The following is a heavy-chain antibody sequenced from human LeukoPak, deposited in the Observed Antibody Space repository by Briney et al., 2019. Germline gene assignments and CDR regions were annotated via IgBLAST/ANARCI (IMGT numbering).Heavy chain of an antibody. D-gene: IGHD6-19*01. CDR3: AREPKQWLVRGYFDY. Sequence: GASVKVSCEASGYTFTDYYVHWVRQAPGQGLEWMGWINPNSGGTNYAQKFQGRVTMTRDTSISTAYMELSRLRSDDTAVYYCAREPKQWLVRGYFDYWGQGTLVTVSS. CDR2: INPNSGGT. V-gene: IGHV1-2*02. J-gene: IGHJ4*02. CDR1: GYTFTDYY.